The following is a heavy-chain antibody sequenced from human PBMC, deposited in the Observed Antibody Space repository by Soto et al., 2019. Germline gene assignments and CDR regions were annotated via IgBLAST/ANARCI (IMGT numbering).Heavy chain of an antibody. CDR3: ARARSSSWSYYYYGMDV. CDR2: IYHSGST. V-gene: IGHV4-30-2*01. CDR1: GGSISSGGYS. J-gene: IGHJ6*02. D-gene: IGHD6-13*01. Sequence: SETLSLTCAVSGGSISSGGYSWSWIRQPPGKGLEWIGYIYHSGSTYYNPSLKSRVTISVDRSKNQFSPKLSSVTAADTAVYYCARARSSSWSYYYYGMDVWGQGTTVTVSS.